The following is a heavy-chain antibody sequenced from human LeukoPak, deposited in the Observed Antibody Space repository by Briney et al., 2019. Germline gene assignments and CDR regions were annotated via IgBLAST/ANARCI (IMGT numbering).Heavy chain of an antibody. CDR2: IYYSGRT. J-gene: IGHJ4*02. Sequence: SETLSLTCTVSGGSISDYYWSWIRQPPGKGLEWIGYIYYSGRTNYSPSLKSRVTISVDRSKNQFSLRLSSVTAADTAVYFCARVDDSSVIDYWGQGILVIVSS. CDR3: ARVDDSSVIDY. CDR1: GGSISDYY. D-gene: IGHD3-22*01. V-gene: IGHV4-59*13.